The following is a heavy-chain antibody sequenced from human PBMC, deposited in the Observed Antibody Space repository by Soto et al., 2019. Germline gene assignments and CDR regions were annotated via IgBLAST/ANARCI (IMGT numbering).Heavy chain of an antibody. CDR1: GFTFSRYG. J-gene: IGHJ5*02. V-gene: IGHV3-33*01. D-gene: IGHD4-17*01. CDR3: ARDDDYEANAIDL. Sequence: GGSLRLSCVASGFTFSRYGMHWVRQAPGKGLEWVAVIWNDGSKQVYDDSVKGRFTISRDNSKNTLYLEMDSLRDEDTSVYYCARDDDYEANAIDLWGQGTLVTVSS. CDR2: IWNDGSKQ.